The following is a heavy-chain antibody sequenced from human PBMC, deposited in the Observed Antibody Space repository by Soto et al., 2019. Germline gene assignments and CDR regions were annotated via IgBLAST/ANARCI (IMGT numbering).Heavy chain of an antibody. CDR2: IYYDGSA. Sequence: PSETLSLTCTVSGGSISSGDYYWSWIRQPPGKGLECIGNIYYDGSAYYNPSLKSRVTISVDTSKNQFSLKLSSVTAADTAVYYCARSSIAPRLFMYPFDYWGQGTLVTVSS. J-gene: IGHJ4*02. V-gene: IGHV4-39*01. D-gene: IGHD6-6*01. CDR3: ARSSIAPRLFMYPFDY. CDR1: GGSISSGDYY.